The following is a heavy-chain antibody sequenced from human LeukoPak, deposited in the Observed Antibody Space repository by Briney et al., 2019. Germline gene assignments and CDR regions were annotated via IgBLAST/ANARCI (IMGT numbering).Heavy chain of an antibody. Sequence: GRSLRLSCAASGFTFSSYAMHWVRQAPGKGLEWVAVISYDGSNKYYADSVKGRFTISRDNSKNKLYLQMNSLRAEDTAVYYCARLKYEQWLPGVVDYWGQGTLVTVSS. CDR2: ISYDGSNK. V-gene: IGHV3-30*14. J-gene: IGHJ4*02. CDR1: GFTFSSYA. D-gene: IGHD6-19*01. CDR3: ARLKYEQWLPGVVDY.